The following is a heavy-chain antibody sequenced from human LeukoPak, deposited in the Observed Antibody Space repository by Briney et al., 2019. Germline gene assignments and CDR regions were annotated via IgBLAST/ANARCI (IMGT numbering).Heavy chain of an antibody. J-gene: IGHJ6*02. D-gene: IGHD3-10*01. Sequence: ASVKVSCKASGYIFTGYQMHWVRQAPGQGLEWMGWINPSSGGTNYAQKFQGRVTMGRDTSISTAYMELSRLTSDGTAVYYCARDPSAMVRGVIIYGMDVWGQGTTVTVSS. V-gene: IGHV1-2*02. CDR1: GYIFTGYQ. CDR3: ARDPSAMVRGVIIYGMDV. CDR2: INPSSGGT.